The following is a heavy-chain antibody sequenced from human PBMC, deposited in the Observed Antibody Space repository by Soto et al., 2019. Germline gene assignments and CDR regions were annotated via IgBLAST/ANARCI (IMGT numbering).Heavy chain of an antibody. V-gene: IGHV2-5*02. J-gene: IGHJ4*02. CDR2: IYWDDDK. Sequence: QITLKESGPTLVKPTQTLTLTCTFSGFSLSTSGVGVGWIRQPPGKALEWLALIYWDDDKRYSPSLKSRLTITKDTSKNQVVLTMTNMDPVDTATYYCAHTSYYYDSSGPFDYWGQGTLVTVSS. CDR1: GFSLSTSGVG. CDR3: AHTSYYYDSSGPFDY. D-gene: IGHD3-22*01.